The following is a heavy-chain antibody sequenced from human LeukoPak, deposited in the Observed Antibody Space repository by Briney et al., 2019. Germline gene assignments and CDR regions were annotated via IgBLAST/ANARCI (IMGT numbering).Heavy chain of an antibody. D-gene: IGHD1-14*01. CDR3: ARGPPDYYYGMDV. CDR1: GGSISSYY. Sequence: SETLSLTCTVSGGSISSYYWTWIRQPPGKGLEWIGYMYYSGNTNYNPSLKNRVTISVDTSKNQFSLKLSSVTAADTAVYYCARGPPDYYYGMDVWGQGTTVTVSS. J-gene: IGHJ6*02. V-gene: IGHV4-59*01. CDR2: MYYSGNT.